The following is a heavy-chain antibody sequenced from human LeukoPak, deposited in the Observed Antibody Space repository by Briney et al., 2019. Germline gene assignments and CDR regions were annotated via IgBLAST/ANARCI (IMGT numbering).Heavy chain of an antibody. V-gene: IGHV4-59*01. Sequence: PSETLSLTCTVSGGSISSYYWSWIRQPPGKGLEWIGYIYYSGSTNYNLSLKSRVTISVDTSKNQFSLKLSSVTAADTAVYYCATGINYDFWSGYLDVWGKGTTVTVSS. CDR2: IYYSGST. CDR3: ATGINYDFWSGYLDV. D-gene: IGHD3-3*01. J-gene: IGHJ6*03. CDR1: GGSISSYY.